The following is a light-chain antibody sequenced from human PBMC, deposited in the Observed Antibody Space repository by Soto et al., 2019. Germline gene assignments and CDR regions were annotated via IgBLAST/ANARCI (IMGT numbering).Light chain of an antibody. CDR2: TAS. CDR3: QQSYSALWT. Sequence: DIQMTQSPSSLSASVGDRVTITCRASQSISIYLNWYQQKPGKAPKLLIYTASSLQSGVPSRFSGSGSGTEFTLTISSLQPEDFATYYCQQSYSALWTFGQGTKVEFK. CDR1: QSISIY. J-gene: IGKJ1*01. V-gene: IGKV1-39*01.